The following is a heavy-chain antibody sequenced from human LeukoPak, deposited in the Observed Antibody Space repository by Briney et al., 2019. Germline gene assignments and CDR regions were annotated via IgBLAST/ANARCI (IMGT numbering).Heavy chain of an antibody. D-gene: IGHD6-13*01. CDR1: GFTFSSYA. CDR2: ISYDGSNK. CDR3: ARSLAAAIFDY. Sequence: GGSLRLSCAASGFTFSSYAMSWVRQAPGKGLEWVAVISYDGSNKYYADSVKGRFTISRDNSKNTLYLQMNRLRAEDTAVYYCARSLAAAIFDYWGQGTLVTVSS. V-gene: IGHV3-30-3*01. J-gene: IGHJ4*02.